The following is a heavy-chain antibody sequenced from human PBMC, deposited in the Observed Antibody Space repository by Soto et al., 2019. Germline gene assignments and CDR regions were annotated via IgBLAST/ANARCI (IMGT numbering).Heavy chain of an antibody. Sequence: QVHLQESGPGLVKPSETLSLTCTVSGGSINNHYWSWIRQAPGKGLEWIGYIYYTGSTNYNPSLKRRVTMSVDTSKSQFSLNLTSLTAADTAIYYCARANWYSEYWGQGTLVTVSS. CDR3: ARANWYSEY. CDR1: GGSINNHY. V-gene: IGHV4-59*11. D-gene: IGHD2-8*01. CDR2: IYYTGST. J-gene: IGHJ4*02.